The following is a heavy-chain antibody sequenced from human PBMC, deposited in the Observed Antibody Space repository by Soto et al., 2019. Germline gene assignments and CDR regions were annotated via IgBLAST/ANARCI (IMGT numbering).Heavy chain of an antibody. D-gene: IGHD2-8*01. CDR2: IWYDGSNK. V-gene: IGHV3-33*01. CDR3: ARGIVLMVYAHLSTDY. Sequence: PGGSLRLSCAASGFTFSSYGMHWVRQAPGKGLEWVAVIWYDGSNKYYADSVKGRFTISRDNSKNTLYLQMNSLRAEDTAVYYCARGIVLMVYAHLSTDYWGQGTLVTVSS. J-gene: IGHJ4*02. CDR1: GFTFSSYG.